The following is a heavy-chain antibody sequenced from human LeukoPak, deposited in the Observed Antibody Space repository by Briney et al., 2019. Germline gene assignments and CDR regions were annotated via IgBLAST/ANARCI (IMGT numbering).Heavy chain of an antibody. CDR1: GGSISSYY. CDR3: ARHWAAAGTTGFDY. J-gene: IGHJ4*02. D-gene: IGHD6-13*01. Sequence: PSETLSLTCTVSGGSISSYYWSWIRQPAGKGLEWIGRIYTSGSTNYNPSLKSRVTMSVDTSKSQFSLKLSSVTAADTAVYYCARHWAAAGTTGFDYWGQGTLVTVSS. CDR2: IYTSGST. V-gene: IGHV4-4*07.